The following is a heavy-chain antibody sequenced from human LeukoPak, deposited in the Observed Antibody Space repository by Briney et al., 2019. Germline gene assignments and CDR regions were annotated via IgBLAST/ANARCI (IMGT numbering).Heavy chain of an antibody. V-gene: IGHV4-34*01. CDR2: INHSGST. D-gene: IGHD5-24*01. CDR1: GGSFSGYY. J-gene: IGHJ4*02. CDR3: VRDLRDGYNPFDF. Sequence: SETLSLTCAVYGGSFSGYYWSWIRQPPGKGLEWIGEINHSGSTNYNPSLKSRVTISVDTSKNQFSLKLSSVTAADTAVYYCVRDLRDGYNPFDFWGQGTLVTVSS.